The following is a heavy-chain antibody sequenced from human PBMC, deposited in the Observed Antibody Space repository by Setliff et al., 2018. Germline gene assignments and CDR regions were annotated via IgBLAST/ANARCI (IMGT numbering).Heavy chain of an antibody. D-gene: IGHD1-26*01. CDR1: GYIFSNYG. Sequence: SVKVSCKSSGYIFSNYGITWVRQAPGQGPEWMGWISSYSSQTKYNEKIQDRVTMTRDTYATTAYMELRRLTLDDTAVYYCAKDGRRGTYCQHWGQGTQVTVSS. CDR2: ISSYSSQT. J-gene: IGHJ4*01. V-gene: IGHV1-18*04. CDR3: AKDGRRGTYCQH.